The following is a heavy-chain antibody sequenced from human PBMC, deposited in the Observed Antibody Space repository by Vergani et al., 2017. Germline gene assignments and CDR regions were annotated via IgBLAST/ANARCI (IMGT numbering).Heavy chain of an antibody. Sequence: QVQLQESGPGLVKPSETLSLTCTVSGGSISSYYWSWIRQPPGKGLEWIGYIYYSGSTIYNPSLKSRVTISVDTSKNQFSLKLSSATAADTAVYYCARETAAAGTADYWGQGTLVTVSS. CDR1: GGSISSYY. J-gene: IGHJ4*02. V-gene: IGHV4-59*01. CDR2: IYYSGST. CDR3: ARETAAAGTADY. D-gene: IGHD6-13*01.